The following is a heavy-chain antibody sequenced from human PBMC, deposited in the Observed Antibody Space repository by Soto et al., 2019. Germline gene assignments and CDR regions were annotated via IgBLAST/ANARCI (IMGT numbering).Heavy chain of an antibody. CDR3: AQTEDGGRSRTPAGWFDA. CDR2: IFSNDEK. CDR1: GFSLSNAGMG. V-gene: IGHV2-26*01. J-gene: IGHJ5*02. D-gene: IGHD2-15*01. Sequence: QDTLKESGPVLVKPTETLTLTCTVSGFSLSNAGMGVSWIRQPPGKALEWLAHIFSNDEKRFSTSLKNRLTISKDTSNSQVVLIMTNMDPVDTATYYCAQTEDGGRSRTPAGWFDAWGQGTLVTVSS.